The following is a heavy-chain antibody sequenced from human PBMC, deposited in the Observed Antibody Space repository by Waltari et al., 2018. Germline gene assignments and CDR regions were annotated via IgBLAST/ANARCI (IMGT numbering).Heavy chain of an antibody. D-gene: IGHD2-21*02. J-gene: IGHJ6*03. CDR3: ATSRDRDRVYYYYYMDV. V-gene: IGHV3-23*01. CDR1: GFTFSSYA. Sequence: EVQLLESGGGLVQPGGSLRLSCAASGFTFSSYAMSWVRQAPGKGLEWVSAISGSGGSTYYADSVKGRFTISRENSKNTLYLQRNSLRAEDTAVYYCATSRDRDRVYYYYYMDVWGKGTTVTISS. CDR2: ISGSGGST.